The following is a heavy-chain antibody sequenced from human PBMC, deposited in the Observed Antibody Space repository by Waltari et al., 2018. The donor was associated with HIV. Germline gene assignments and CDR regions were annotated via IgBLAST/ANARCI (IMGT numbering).Heavy chain of an antibody. Sequence: QVQLQQWGAGLLKPSETLSLTCAVYGGSFSGYYWSWIRQPPGKGLEWIGEINHSGSTNYNPSLKSRVTISVDTSKNQFSLKLSSVTAADTAVYYCARGMNIAAAGTLDYWGQGTLVTVSS. CDR3: ARGMNIAAAGTLDY. V-gene: IGHV4-34*01. CDR2: INHSGST. CDR1: GGSFSGYY. J-gene: IGHJ4*02. D-gene: IGHD6-13*01.